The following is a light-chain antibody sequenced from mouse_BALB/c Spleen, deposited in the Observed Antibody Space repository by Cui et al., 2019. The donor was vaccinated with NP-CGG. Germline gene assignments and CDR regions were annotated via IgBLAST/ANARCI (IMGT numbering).Light chain of an antibody. CDR1: TGAVTTSNY. CDR3: ALWYSNHWV. J-gene: IGLJ1*01. CDR2: GTN. V-gene: IGLV1*01. Sequence: QDVVTQESALTTSPGETVTLTCRSSTGAVTTSNYANWAQEKPDHLFTGLIGGTNNRAPGVPARFSGSLIGDKAALTITGAQTEDEAIYFCALWYSNHWVFGGGTKLTVL.